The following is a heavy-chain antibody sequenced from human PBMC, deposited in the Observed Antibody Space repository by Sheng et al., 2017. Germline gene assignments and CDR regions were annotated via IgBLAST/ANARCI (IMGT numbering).Heavy chain of an antibody. CDR2: IHHSGST. Sequence: QVQLQESGPGLVKPSETLSLTCTVSGYSISSGYYWGWIRQPPGKGLEWIGSIHHSGSTYYNPSLKSRVTISVDTSKNQFSLKLSSVTAADTAVYFCARVGGAYSAYDSRWGQGTLVTVSS. V-gene: IGHV4-38-2*02. J-gene: IGHJ4*02. D-gene: IGHD5-12*01. CDR3: ARVGGAYSAYDSR. CDR1: GYSISSGYY.